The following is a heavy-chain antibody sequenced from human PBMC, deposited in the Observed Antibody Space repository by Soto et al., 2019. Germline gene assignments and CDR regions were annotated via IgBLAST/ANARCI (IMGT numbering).Heavy chain of an antibody. D-gene: IGHD2-2*01. CDR3: ARAVVGYYFDY. CDR2: IYYSGST. CDR1: GGSISSYY. J-gene: IGHJ4*02. Sequence: PSETLSLTCTVSGGSISSYYWSWIRQPPGKGLEWIGYIYYSGSTNYNPSLKSRVTISVDTSKNQFSLKLSSVTAADTAVYYCARAVVGYYFDYWGQGTLVTVSS. V-gene: IGHV4-59*01.